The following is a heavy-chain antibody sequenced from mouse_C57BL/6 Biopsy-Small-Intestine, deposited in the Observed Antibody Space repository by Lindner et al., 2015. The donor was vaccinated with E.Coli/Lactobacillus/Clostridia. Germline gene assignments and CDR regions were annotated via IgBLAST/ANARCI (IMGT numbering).Heavy chain of an antibody. J-gene: IGHJ1*01. CDR3: AYGDHWYFDV. CDR2: INPYNDGT. D-gene: IGHD2-13*01. V-gene: IGHV1-14*01. Sequence: VQLQESGPELVKPGASVKMSCKASGYTFTSYVMHWVKQKPGQGLEWIGYINPYNDGTEYNEKFKGKATLTSDKSSSTAYMELSSLTSEDSAVYYCAYGDHWYFDVWGAGTTVTVSS. CDR1: GYTFTSYV.